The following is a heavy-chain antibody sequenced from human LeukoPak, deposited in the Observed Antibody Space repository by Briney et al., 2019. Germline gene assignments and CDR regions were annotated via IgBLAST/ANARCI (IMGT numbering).Heavy chain of an antibody. D-gene: IGHD3-16*02. J-gene: IGHJ6*03. V-gene: IGHV4-4*07. CDR2: IYTSGST. CDR3: ARGSYPPYYHYMDV. Sequence: SETLSLTCTVYGGSISSYYWSWIRQPAGKGLEWIGRIYTSGSTNYNPSLKSRVTMSVDTSKNQFSLKLSSVTAADTAVYYCARGSYPPYYHYMDVWGKGTTVTVSS. CDR1: GGSISSYY.